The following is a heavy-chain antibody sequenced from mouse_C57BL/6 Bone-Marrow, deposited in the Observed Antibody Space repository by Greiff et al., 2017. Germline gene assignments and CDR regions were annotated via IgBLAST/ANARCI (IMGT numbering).Heavy chain of an antibody. Sequence: QVQLQQPGTELVKPGASVTLSCKASGYTFTSYWMHWVKQRPGQGLEWIGNINPSNGGTNYNEKFKSKATMTADKSSSTAYMELSSLTSEGSAVYYSAREDYDAMDYWGQGTSVTVSS. CDR3: AREDYDAMDY. CDR1: GYTFTSYW. V-gene: IGHV1-53*01. CDR2: INPSNGGT. J-gene: IGHJ4*01.